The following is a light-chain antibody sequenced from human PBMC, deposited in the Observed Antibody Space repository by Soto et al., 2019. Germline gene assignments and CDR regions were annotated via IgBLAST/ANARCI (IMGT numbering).Light chain of an antibody. CDR3: QQYGSSPT. CDR2: GAS. CDR1: QSLSSNY. Sequence: VLTQSPGTLSLSPGERATLSCRASQSLSSNYLAWYQQKPGQAPRLLIYGASSRATGIPDRFSGSGSGTDFTLTISRLEPEDFAVYYCQQYGSSPTFGEGTRLEIK. J-gene: IGKJ5*01. V-gene: IGKV3-20*01.